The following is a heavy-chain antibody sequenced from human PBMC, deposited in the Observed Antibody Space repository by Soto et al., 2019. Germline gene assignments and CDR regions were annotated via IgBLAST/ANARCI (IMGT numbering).Heavy chain of an antibody. CDR1: GFTLSSYA. CDR3: ARDSFTTTTKGHRVYLYYGVDV. D-gene: IGHD4-4*01. J-gene: IGHJ6*02. V-gene: IGHV3-30-3*01. Sequence: PGGSLRLSXAASGFTLSSYAMHWVRQAPGKGLEWVAVISYDGSNKYYADSVKGRFTISRDNSKNTLDLQMNSLRAEDTAVFYCARDSFTTTTKGHRVYLYYGVDVWGQGTTVTVSS. CDR2: ISYDGSNK.